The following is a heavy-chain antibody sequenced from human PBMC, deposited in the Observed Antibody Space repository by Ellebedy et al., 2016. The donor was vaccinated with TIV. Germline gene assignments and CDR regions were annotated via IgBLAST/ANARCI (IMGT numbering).Heavy chain of an antibody. V-gene: IGHV1-18*04. J-gene: IGHJ6*02. CDR2: ISAYNGNT. Sequence: AASVKVSCKASGYTFTSYGISWVRQASGQGLEWMGWISAYNGNTNYAQKLQGRVTMTTDTSTSTAYMELRSLRSDDTAVYYCARDSSEGYYYGMDVWGQGTTVTVSS. CDR1: GYTFTSYG. CDR3: ARDSSEGYYYGMDV. D-gene: IGHD6-6*01.